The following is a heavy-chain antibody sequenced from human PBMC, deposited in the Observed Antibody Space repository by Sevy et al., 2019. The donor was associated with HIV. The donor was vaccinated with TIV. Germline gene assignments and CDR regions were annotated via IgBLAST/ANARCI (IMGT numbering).Heavy chain of an antibody. Sequence: GGSLRLSCAASGFNFSPYALHWVRQVPGKGLEWVATISSDGSKRYYTDSVKGRFSISRDNSKNTLYLQMNNLTPEDTAVFYCAKEGYYYDSRSSDWFDPWGQGASSPSPQ. CDR1: GFNFSPYA. D-gene: IGHD3-22*01. V-gene: IGHV3-30*18. CDR3: AKEGYYYDSRSSDWFDP. CDR2: ISSDGSKR. J-gene: IGHJ5*02.